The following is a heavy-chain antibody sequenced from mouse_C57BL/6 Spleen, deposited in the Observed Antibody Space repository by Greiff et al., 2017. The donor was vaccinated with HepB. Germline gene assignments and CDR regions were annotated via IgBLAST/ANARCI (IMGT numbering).Heavy chain of an antibody. CDR3: ARYTEYFDV. CDR2: IRNKANGYTT. Sequence: EVKLMESGGGLVQPGGSLSLSCAASGFTFTDYYMSWVRQPPGKALEWLGFIRNKANGYTTEYSASVKGRFTISRDNSQSILYLQMNALRAEDSATYYCARYTEYFDVWGTGTTVTVSS. V-gene: IGHV7-3*01. CDR1: GFTFTDYY. J-gene: IGHJ1*03.